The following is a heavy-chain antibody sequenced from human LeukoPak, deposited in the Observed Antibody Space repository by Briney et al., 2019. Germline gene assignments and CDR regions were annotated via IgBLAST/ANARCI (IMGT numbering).Heavy chain of an antibody. V-gene: IGHV1-2*02. CDR2: INPNSGGT. D-gene: IGHD2-2*01. Sequence: ASVKVSCKASGYTFTGYYMHWVRQAPGQGLEWMGWINPNSGGTNYAQKFQGRVTMTEDTSTDTAYMELSSLRSEDTAVYYCATFWAGSTSTPGFDYWGQGTLVTVSS. CDR1: GYTFTGYY. J-gene: IGHJ4*02. CDR3: ATFWAGSTSTPGFDY.